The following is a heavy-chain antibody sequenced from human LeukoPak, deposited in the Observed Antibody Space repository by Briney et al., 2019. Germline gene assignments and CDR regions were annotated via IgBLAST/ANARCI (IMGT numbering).Heavy chain of an antibody. J-gene: IGHJ4*02. CDR3: ARGEYGSGSYHIDY. V-gene: IGHV3-21*01. CDR2: ISSSSSYI. Sequence: GGSLRLSCAASGFTFSSYSMNWVRQAPGKGLEWVSFISSSSSYIYYADSVKGRFTISRDNAKNSLYLQMNSPRAEDTAVYYCARGEYGSGSYHIDYWGQGTLVTVSS. D-gene: IGHD3-10*01. CDR1: GFTFSSYS.